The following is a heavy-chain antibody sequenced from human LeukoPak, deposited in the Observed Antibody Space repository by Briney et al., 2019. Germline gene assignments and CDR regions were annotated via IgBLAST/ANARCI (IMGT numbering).Heavy chain of an antibody. D-gene: IGHD4-17*01. CDR2: IYPGDSDT. J-gene: IGHJ4*02. CDR3: ARQYGRPFDY. Sequence: GASLKISFKGSGSSFSDSWIGWVRQMPGKGLEWMGIIYPGDSDTRYSPSFQGQVTISADRSISTAYLQWSSLKATDTAMYYCARQYGRPFDYWGQGTLVTVSS. V-gene: IGHV5-51*01. CDR1: GSSFSDSW.